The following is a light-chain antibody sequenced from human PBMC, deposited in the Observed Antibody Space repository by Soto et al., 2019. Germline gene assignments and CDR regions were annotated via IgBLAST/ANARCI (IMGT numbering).Light chain of an antibody. V-gene: IGKV3-20*01. Sequence: LVFTQSPGTLSLSPGERATLSSKGSQSVRNSLLAWYQKKPGQPPRLLIYDASTRATATPERFSGSGSGTDFKLTISRLETEDFEVYDCHQYDTIVQTFGQGTKVDIK. J-gene: IGKJ1*01. CDR1: QSVRNSL. CDR3: HQYDTIVQT. CDR2: DAS.